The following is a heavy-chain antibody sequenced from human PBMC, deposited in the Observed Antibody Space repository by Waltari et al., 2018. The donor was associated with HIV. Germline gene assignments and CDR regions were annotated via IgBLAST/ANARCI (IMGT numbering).Heavy chain of an antibody. D-gene: IGHD2-21*02. CDR3: ARGFGCGGDCYYFDC. V-gene: IGHV3-53*01. J-gene: IGHJ4*02. Sequence: EVQLVESGGGLIQPGGSLRLSCAASGFSVSSNYMSWVRQAPGKGLEGVSFIYNGGSTYCADAVKCLFTISGDKSTNTLYLQMNSLRAEDTAVYYCARGFGCGGDCYYFDCWGQGTLVTVSS. CDR2: IYNGGST. CDR1: GFSVSSNY.